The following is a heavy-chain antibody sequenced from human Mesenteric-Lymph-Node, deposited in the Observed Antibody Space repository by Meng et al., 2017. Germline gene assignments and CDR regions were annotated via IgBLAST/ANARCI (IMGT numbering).Heavy chain of an antibody. CDR1: GGSISSGGFY. CDR2: IYYSGST. V-gene: IGHV4-31*03. Sequence: VQRQESGPGLVKPPQTRSLTCTVSGGSISSGGFYWSWIRQHPGKGLEWIGYIYYSGSTYYNPSLRSRVAISIDTSKNQFSLKLTSVTAADTAVYFCARTNYGDYNWFDPWGQGTLVTVSS. J-gene: IGHJ5*02. CDR3: ARTNYGDYNWFDP. D-gene: IGHD4-17*01.